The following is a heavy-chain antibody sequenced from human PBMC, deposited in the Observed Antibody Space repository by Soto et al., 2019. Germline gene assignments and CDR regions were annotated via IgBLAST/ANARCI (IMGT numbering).Heavy chain of an antibody. Sequence: VASGKVSCKASGYTFTTYDSSWVRQATGQGLEWMGTVNPKNGNTDYAQKFHGRVTMTTNTSISTAYMELSSLRSEDTAVYYCARSGGGYSYIWGQGTMVTVSS. V-gene: IGHV1-8*01. CDR2: VNPKNGNT. CDR1: GYTFTTYD. J-gene: IGHJ3*02. D-gene: IGHD2-15*01. CDR3: ARSGGGYSYI.